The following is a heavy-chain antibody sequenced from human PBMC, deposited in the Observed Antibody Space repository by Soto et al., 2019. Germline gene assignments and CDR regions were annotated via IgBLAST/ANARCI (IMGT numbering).Heavy chain of an antibody. CDR2: IYYSGST. CDR1: GGSISSGDYY. CDR3: ARDYYYGSGSYYLDTYYGMDV. D-gene: IGHD3-10*01. V-gene: IGHV4-30-4*01. Sequence: ASETLSLTCTVSGGSISSGDYYWSWIRQPPGKGLEWIGYIYYSGSTYYNPSLKSRVTISVDTSKNQFSLKLSSVTAADTAVYYCARDYYYGSGSYYLDTYYGMDVWGQGTTVTVSS. J-gene: IGHJ6*02.